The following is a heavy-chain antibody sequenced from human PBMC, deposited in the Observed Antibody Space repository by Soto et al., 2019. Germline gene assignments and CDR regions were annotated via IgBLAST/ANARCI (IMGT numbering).Heavy chain of an antibody. Sequence: GGSLRLSCAASGFTFSSYTMHWVRQAPGKGLEWVAVITYNGNEYYTDSVRGRFTISRDSSRTTVYLQMNSLRPGDTALYYCARALLTEAGSGDFYAMDVWGQGTTVTVSS. CDR3: ARALLTEAGSGDFYAMDV. CDR1: GFTFSSYT. D-gene: IGHD6-19*01. J-gene: IGHJ6*02. V-gene: IGHV3-30*04. CDR2: ITYNGNE.